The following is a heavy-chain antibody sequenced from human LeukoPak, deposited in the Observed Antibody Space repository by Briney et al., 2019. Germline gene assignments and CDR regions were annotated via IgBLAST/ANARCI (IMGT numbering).Heavy chain of an antibody. D-gene: IGHD3-22*01. CDR2: ISYDGSNK. CDR1: GFTFSSYA. CDR3: ASVTVVAFDY. J-gene: IGHJ4*02. Sequence: GRSLRLSCAASGFTFSSYAMHWVRQAPGKWLEWVAVISYDGSNKYYADSVKGRFTISRDNSKNTLYLQMNSLRAEDTAVYYCASVTVVAFDYWGQGTLVTVSS. V-gene: IGHV3-30-3*01.